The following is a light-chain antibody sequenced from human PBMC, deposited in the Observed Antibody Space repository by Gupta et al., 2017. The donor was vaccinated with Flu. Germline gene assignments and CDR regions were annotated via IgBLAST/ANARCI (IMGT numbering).Light chain of an antibody. CDR2: KAS. CDR3: QQYTGLPYT. J-gene: IGKJ2*01. V-gene: IGKV1-5*03. Sequence: DIQMTQSPSTLSASVGDRVTITCRASQTISSWLAWFQQKPGKAPKVLIYKASILETGVPSRFSGSGSGTEFTLTISSLQPDDFAIYYCQQYTGLPYTFGQGTKL. CDR1: QTISSW.